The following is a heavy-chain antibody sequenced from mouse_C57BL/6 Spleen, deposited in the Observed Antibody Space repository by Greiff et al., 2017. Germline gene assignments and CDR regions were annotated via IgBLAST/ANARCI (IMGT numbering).Heavy chain of an antibody. CDR3: ARDSYGFAY. V-gene: IGHV1-4*01. J-gene: IGHJ3*01. CDR1: GYTFTSYT. D-gene: IGHD1-1*01. CDR2: INPSSGYT. Sequence: QVQLQQSGAELARPGASVKMSCKASGYTFTSYTMHWVKQRPGQGLEWIGYINPSSGYTKYNQKFKDKATLTADKSSSTAYMQLSSLTSGDSAVYYCARDSYGFAYWGQGTLVTVSA.